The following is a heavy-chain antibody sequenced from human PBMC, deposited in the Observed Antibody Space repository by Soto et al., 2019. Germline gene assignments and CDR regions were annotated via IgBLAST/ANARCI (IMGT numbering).Heavy chain of an antibody. CDR1: GYTFTDNP. D-gene: IGHD1-26*01. CDR3: AREEPSGTWKVDH. Sequence: QVHLVQSGAEVRKPGASVKVYCKASGYTFTDNPLHWVRQVPGQRLEWMGWINTANGRTYSSDQFQGRVIMTRDRSANTTYLEGDRLRSEDTAIYFWAREEPSGTWKVDHWGQGALGTVSS. V-gene: IGHV1-3*04. J-gene: IGHJ4*02. CDR2: INTANGRT.